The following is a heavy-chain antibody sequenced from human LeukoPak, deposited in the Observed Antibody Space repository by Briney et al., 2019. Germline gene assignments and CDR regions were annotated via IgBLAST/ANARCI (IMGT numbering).Heavy chain of an antibody. CDR1: GGSFSGYY. V-gene: IGHV4-34*01. Sequence: PSETLSLTCAVYGGSFSGYYWSWIRQPQGKGLEWIGEINHSGSTNYNPSLKSRVTISVDTSKNQFSLKLSSVTAADTAVYYCARENRLGYCSSTSCLPFDYWGQGTLVTVSS. J-gene: IGHJ4*02. CDR2: INHSGST. D-gene: IGHD2-2*01. CDR3: ARENRLGYCSSTSCLPFDY.